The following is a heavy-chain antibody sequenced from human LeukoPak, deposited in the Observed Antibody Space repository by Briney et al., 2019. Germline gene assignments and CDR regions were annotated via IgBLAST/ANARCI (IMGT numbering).Heavy chain of an antibody. Sequence: PSETLSLTCTVSGGSIRSVYYYWSWIPQPPGKVLEWIGYIYYSGSTYYNPSLKSRVTISVDTSKNQFSLKLSSVTAADTAVYYCARDSMVGPTVDTAMDDYWGQGTLVTVSS. J-gene: IGHJ4*02. V-gene: IGHV4-30-4*08. CDR2: IYYSGST. CDR3: ARDSMVGPTVDTAMDDY. CDR1: GGSIRSVYYY. D-gene: IGHD5-18*01.